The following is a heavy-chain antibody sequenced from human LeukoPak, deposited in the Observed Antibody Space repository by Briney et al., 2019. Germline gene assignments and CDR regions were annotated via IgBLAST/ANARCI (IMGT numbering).Heavy chain of an antibody. Sequence: ASVKVSCKASGYTFTGYYMHWVRQAPGQGLEWMGWINPNSGGTNYAQKFQGRVTMTRDTSISTAYMGLSRLRSDDTAVYYCARDQALVPAAKNWFDPWGQGTLVTVSS. CDR2: INPNSGGT. J-gene: IGHJ5*02. CDR3: ARDQALVPAAKNWFDP. CDR1: GYTFTGYY. D-gene: IGHD2-2*01. V-gene: IGHV1-2*02.